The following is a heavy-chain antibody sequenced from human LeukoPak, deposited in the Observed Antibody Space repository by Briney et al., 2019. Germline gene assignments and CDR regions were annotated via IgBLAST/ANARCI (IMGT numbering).Heavy chain of an antibody. CDR2: IYYIGRT. D-gene: IGHD3-22*01. V-gene: IGHV4-59*01. CDR3: ARTVGAYDSSGYYTGPDYYYMDV. CDR1: GGSISGYL. J-gene: IGHJ6*03. Sequence: PPGTLSLTSAVSGGSISGYLWSWIRQPPRKGLGWSGYIYYIGRTNYNPSLKRRGTISVETDMNKFSLMLCSVTAVLTAVYYCARTVGAYDSSGYYTGPDYYYMDVWGTGTTVTASS.